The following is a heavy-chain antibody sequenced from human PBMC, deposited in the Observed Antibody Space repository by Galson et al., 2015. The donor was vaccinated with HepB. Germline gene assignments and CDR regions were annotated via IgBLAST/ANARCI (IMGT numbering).Heavy chain of an antibody. V-gene: IGHV4-39*07. Sequence: SETLSLTCAVSRVSISSSNYYWGWIRQPPGKGLEWIGTIYYSGSTYYNPSLKSRVTISLDTSKNQFSLKLSSVTAADTAVYSCASMPLRFYDILAGYYFDNWGQGTLVTVSS. CDR2: IYYSGST. CDR1: RVSISSSNYY. J-gene: IGHJ4*02. D-gene: IGHD3-9*01. CDR3: ASMPLRFYDILAGYYFDN.